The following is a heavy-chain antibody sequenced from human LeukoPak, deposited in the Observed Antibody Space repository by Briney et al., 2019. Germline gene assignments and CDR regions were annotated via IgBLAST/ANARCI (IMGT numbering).Heavy chain of an antibody. V-gene: IGHV1-69*04. CDR3: ARDVGATVGGAFDI. Sequence: GASVKVSCKASGGTFSSYAISWVRQAPGQGLEWKGRIIPILGIANYAQKFQGRVTITADKSTSTAYMELSSLRSEDTAVYYCARDVGATVGGAFDIWGQGTMVTVSS. J-gene: IGHJ3*02. CDR2: IIPILGIA. D-gene: IGHD1-26*01. CDR1: GGTFSSYA.